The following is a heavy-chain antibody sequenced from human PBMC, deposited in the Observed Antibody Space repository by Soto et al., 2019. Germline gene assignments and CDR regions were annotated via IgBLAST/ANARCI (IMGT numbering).Heavy chain of an antibody. CDR2: IKSKTDGGTT. J-gene: IGHJ4*02. CDR1: GFTFSNAW. V-gene: IGHV3-15*07. Sequence: PGGSLRLSCAASGFTFSNAWMNWVRQAPGKRLEWVGRIKSKTDGGTTDYAAPVKGRFTISRDDSKNTLYLQMNSLKTEDTAVYYCTADPVWWPQDGFDYWGQGTLVTVS. CDR3: TADPVWWPQDGFDY. D-gene: IGHD5-12*01.